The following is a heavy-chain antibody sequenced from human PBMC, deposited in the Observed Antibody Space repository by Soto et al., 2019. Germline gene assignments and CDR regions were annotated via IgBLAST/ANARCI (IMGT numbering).Heavy chain of an antibody. J-gene: IGHJ4*02. CDR1: GGSISSSNW. CDR2: IYHSGST. D-gene: IGHD6-19*01. CDR3: ARETGGIAVAGFDY. Sequence: SETLSLTCAVSGGSISSSNWWSWVRQPPGKGLEWIGEIYHSGSTNYNPSLKSRVTISVDKSKNQFSLKLSSVTAADTAVYYCARETGGIAVAGFDYWGQGTLVTVSS. V-gene: IGHV4-4*02.